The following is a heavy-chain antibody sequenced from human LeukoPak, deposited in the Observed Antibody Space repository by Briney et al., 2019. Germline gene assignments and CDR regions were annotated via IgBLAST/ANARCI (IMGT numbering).Heavy chain of an antibody. CDR3: AEDPNGDYIGTFDI. CDR1: KFNFNSYG. CDR2: ISGSGGST. Sequence: RGSLRLSCTTSKFNFNSYGMTWVRQAPGKGLEWVSSISGSGGSTQYAASVQGRFTISRDNSKNTLYLQMNSLRAEDTAVYYCAEDPNGDYIGTFDIWGQGTMVTVSS. V-gene: IGHV3-23*01. D-gene: IGHD4-17*01. J-gene: IGHJ3*02.